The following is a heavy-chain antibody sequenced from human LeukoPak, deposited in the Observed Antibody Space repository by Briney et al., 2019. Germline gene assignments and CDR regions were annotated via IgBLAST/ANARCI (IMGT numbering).Heavy chain of an antibody. D-gene: IGHD3-9*01. CDR3: ASLLRYFDWPPYGMDV. V-gene: IGHV4-39*07. CDR1: GGSISSSSYY. CDR2: IYYSGST. J-gene: IGHJ6*02. Sequence: SETLSLTCTVSGGSISSSSYYWGWIRQPPGKGLEWIGSIYYSGSTYYNPSPKSRVTISVDTSKNQFSLKLSSVTAADTAVYYCASLLRYFDWPPYGMDVWGQGTTVTVSS.